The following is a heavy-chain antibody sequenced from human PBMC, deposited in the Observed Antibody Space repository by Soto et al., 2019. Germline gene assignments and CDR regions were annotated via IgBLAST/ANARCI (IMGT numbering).Heavy chain of an antibody. V-gene: IGHV5-51*01. CDR2: IYPGDSDT. D-gene: IGHD1-1*01. CDR1: GYSFSSFW. CDR3: ARAGFERLYFDQ. J-gene: IGHJ4*02. Sequence: GESLKISCQGSGYSFSSFWIGWVRQMPGKGLEWMGIIYPGDSDTRYTPSFQGQVTISADKSISTAYLQWNALKASDTATYYCARAGFERLYFDQWGRGTLVTVSS.